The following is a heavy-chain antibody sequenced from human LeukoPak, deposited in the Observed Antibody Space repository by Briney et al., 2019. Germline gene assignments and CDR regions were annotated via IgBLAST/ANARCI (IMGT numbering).Heavy chain of an antibody. D-gene: IGHD6-19*01. V-gene: IGHV4-59*11. CDR1: GGSISSHY. J-gene: IGHJ4*02. CDR2: IYYSGST. CDR3: ARGQWLSEY. Sequence: SETLSLTCTVSGGSISSHYWSWIRQPPGKGLEWIGYIYYSGSTNYNPSLKSRVTISVDTSKNQFSLKLSSVTAADTAVYYCARGQWLSEYWGQGTLVTVSS.